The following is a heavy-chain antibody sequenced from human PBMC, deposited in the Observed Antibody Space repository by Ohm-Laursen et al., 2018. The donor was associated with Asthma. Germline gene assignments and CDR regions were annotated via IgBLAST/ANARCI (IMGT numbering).Heavy chain of an antibody. J-gene: IGHJ4*02. V-gene: IGHV3-30*04. CDR2: ISFDGYDK. Sequence: SLRLSCAASGFTFSSYAMHWVRQAPGMGLEWVAVISFDGYDKYYADSLKGRFTISRDNSKNTLYLQMNSLRAEDTAVYYCVAGYSSGWYYFDYWGQGTLVTVSS. CDR1: GFTFSSYA. D-gene: IGHD6-19*01. CDR3: VAGYSSGWYYFDY.